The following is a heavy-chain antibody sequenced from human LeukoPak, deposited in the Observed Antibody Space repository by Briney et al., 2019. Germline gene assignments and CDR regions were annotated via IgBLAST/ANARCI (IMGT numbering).Heavy chain of an antibody. CDR2: FDPEDGET. D-gene: IGHD5-24*01. V-gene: IGHV1-24*01. Sequence: ASVKVSCKVSGYTLTELSMHWVRQAPGKGLEWMGGFDPEDGETIYAQKFQGRVTMTRDMSTSTVYMELSSLRSEDTAVYYCARDPDGYNYIDYWGQGTLVTVSS. CDR3: ARDPDGYNYIDY. CDR1: GYTLTELS. J-gene: IGHJ4*02.